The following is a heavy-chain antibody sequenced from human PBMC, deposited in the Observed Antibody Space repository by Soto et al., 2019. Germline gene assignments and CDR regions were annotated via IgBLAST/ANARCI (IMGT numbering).Heavy chain of an antibody. Sequence: EVQLVESGGGLVQPGGSLRLSCAASGFSFSSYWMHWVRQVPGKGLEYVSRIHVDGSRTSYADAVKGRFTISRDNAKNTLYVQMNSLRVEDTAVYYCARGHLYSSGCFDYWGQGTLVTVSS. CDR3: ARGHLYSSGCFDY. J-gene: IGHJ4*02. CDR2: IHVDGSRT. CDR1: GFSFSSYW. D-gene: IGHD6-19*01. V-gene: IGHV3-74*01.